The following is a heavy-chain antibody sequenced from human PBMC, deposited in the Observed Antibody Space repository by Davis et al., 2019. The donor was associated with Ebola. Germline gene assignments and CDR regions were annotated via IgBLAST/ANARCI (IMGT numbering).Heavy chain of an antibody. CDR3: AKGTDIVVVPAAGAYFDY. Sequence: GESLKISCAASGFTFSSYAMNWVRQAPGKGLEWVSAISGSGGSTYYADSVKGRFTISRDNSKNTLYLQMNSLRAEDTAVYYCAKGTDIVVVPAAGAYFDYWGQGTLVTVSS. V-gene: IGHV3-23*01. CDR1: GFTFSSYA. CDR2: ISGSGGST. D-gene: IGHD2-2*01. J-gene: IGHJ4*02.